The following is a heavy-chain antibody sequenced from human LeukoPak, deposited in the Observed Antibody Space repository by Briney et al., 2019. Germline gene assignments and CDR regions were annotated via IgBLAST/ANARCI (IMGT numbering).Heavy chain of an antibody. CDR2: ISYDGSNK. J-gene: IGHJ4*02. D-gene: IGHD1-26*01. V-gene: IGHV3-30-3*01. CDR3: ASPGGSYSDFDY. Sequence: PGGSLRLSCAASGFTFSSYAMHWVRQAPGKGLEWAAVISYDGSNKYYADSVKGRFTISRDNSKNTLYLQMNSLRAEDTAVYYCASPGGSYSDFDYWGQGTLVTVSS. CDR1: GFTFSSYA.